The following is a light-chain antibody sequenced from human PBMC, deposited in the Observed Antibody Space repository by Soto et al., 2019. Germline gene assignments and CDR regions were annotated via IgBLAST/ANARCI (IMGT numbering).Light chain of an antibody. V-gene: IGKV3-11*01. CDR2: DAS. J-gene: IGKJ5*01. Sequence: DIVMTQSPAFVSASLGERVTLSFRASQSVSSYLAWYQQKPGQAPRLLIYDASNRATGIPARFSGSGSGTDFTLTISSLEPEDFAVYYCQQRSNWPLTFGQGTRLEI. CDR3: QQRSNWPLT. CDR1: QSVSSY.